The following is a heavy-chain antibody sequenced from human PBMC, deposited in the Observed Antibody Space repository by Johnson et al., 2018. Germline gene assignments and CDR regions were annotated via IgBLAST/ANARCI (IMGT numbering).Heavy chain of an antibody. V-gene: IGHV3-7*01. CDR2: INQDGRER. CDR1: GFTFSTYW. CDR3: ARCGGDCPSGLDS. D-gene: IGHD2-21*02. Sequence: VQLVQSGGGLVQPGGSLRLSCAASGFTFSTYWMTWVRQAPGKGLEWVANINQDGRERYYLDSVKGQFTISRDNTKNSLSLLMNSLRVEDTAIYYCARCGGDCPSGLDSWGQGTLVTVSS. J-gene: IGHJ4*02.